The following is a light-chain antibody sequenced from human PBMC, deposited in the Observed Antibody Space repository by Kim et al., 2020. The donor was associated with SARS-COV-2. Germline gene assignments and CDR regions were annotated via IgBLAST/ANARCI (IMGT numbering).Light chain of an antibody. J-gene: IGKJ1*01. CDR1: QGISNY. CDR3: QKYNSAPRT. Sequence: ASVGDRVTITCRASQGISNYLAWYQQKPGKVPKLLIYAASTLQSGVPSRFSGSGSGTDFPLTISSLQPEDVATYYCQKYNSAPRTFGQGTKVDIK. CDR2: AAS. V-gene: IGKV1-27*01.